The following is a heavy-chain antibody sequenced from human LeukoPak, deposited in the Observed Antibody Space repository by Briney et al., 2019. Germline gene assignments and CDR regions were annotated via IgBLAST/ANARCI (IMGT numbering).Heavy chain of an antibody. V-gene: IGHV3-9*01. J-gene: IGHJ4*02. CDR3: AKGGLRYSSGWYYFDY. CDR2: VSWNSGSI. CDR1: GFTFYDYA. D-gene: IGHD6-19*01. Sequence: PGGSLRLSCAASGFTFYDYAMHWVRQAPGKGLGWVSGVSWNSGSIGYAASVKGRFTISRDNAKNSLYLQMSSLRAEDTALYYCAKGGLRYSSGWYYFDYWGQGTLVTVSS.